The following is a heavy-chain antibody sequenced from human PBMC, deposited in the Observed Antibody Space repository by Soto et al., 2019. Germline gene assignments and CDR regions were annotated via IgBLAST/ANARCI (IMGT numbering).Heavy chain of an antibody. V-gene: IGHV4-59*07. CDR3: ARGRRWDGGGWGFDY. D-gene: IGHD1-26*01. CDR2: VYYTGTT. Sequence: QVHLQESGPGLVKPSDTLSLTCTVSGASITGYYWSWIRQPPGKGLEWIGYVYYTGTTNYSPSLQSRVAISLGPSTKQFSLSLNSVTATDTAVYYCARGRRWDGGGWGFDYWGQGALVSVSS. J-gene: IGHJ4*02. CDR1: GASITGYY.